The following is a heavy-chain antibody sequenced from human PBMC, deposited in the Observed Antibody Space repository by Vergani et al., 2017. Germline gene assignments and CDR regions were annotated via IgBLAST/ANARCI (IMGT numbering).Heavy chain of an antibody. V-gene: IGHV3-23*01. CDR2: ISGSGGST. D-gene: IGHD3-22*01. J-gene: IGHJ4*02. CDR3: AKVGYYDSRGYYLWLDY. Sequence: EVQLLESGGGLVQPGGSLRLSCAASGFTFSSYAMSWVRQAPGKGLEWVSAISGSGGSTYYADSVKGRFTISRDNSKNTLYLQMNSLRAEDTAVYYCAKVGYYDSRGYYLWLDYWGQGTLVTVSS. CDR1: GFTFSSYA.